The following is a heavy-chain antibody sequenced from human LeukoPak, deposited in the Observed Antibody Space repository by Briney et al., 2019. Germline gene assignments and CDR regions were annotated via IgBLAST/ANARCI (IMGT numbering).Heavy chain of an antibody. D-gene: IGHD3-22*01. J-gene: IGHJ4*02. Sequence: ASVKVSCKASGYTFTGYYMHWVRQAPGQGLEWMGWINPNSGGTNYAQKFQGRVTMTRDTSISTAYMELSRLRSDDTAMYYCARANYYGSSGYYAPFDYWGQGTLVTVSS. CDR1: GYTFTGYY. CDR2: INPNSGGT. CDR3: ARANYYGSSGYYAPFDY. V-gene: IGHV1-2*02.